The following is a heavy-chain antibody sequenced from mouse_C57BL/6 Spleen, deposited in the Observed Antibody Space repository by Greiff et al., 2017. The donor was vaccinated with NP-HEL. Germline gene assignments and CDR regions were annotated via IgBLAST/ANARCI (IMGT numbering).Heavy chain of an antibody. Sequence: EVQGVESGGGLVKPGGSLKLSCAASGFTFSDYGMHWVRQAPEKGLEWVAYISSGSSTIYYADTVKGRFTISRDNAKTTLFLQMTSLRSEDTAMYYCARTPYGSCSYYFDYWGQGTTLTVSS. D-gene: IGHD1-1*01. J-gene: IGHJ2*01. CDR1: GFTFSDYG. CDR2: ISSGSSTI. CDR3: ARTPYGSCSYYFDY. V-gene: IGHV5-17*01.